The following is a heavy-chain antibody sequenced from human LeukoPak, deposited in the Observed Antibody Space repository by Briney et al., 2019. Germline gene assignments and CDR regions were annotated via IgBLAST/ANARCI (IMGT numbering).Heavy chain of an antibody. CDR1: EFTFSTFW. CDR2: IKPDGSGK. V-gene: IGHV3-7*01. CDR3: VRDSDYQRNSGGLYAHYDALDI. J-gene: IGHJ3*02. D-gene: IGHD2-21*01. Sequence: PGGSLRLSCAASEFTFSTFWMSWVRQAPGKGLEWVANIKPDGSGKHYVDSVEGRFSISRDNARSSLYLQMNSLRAEDTAVYYCVRDSDYQRNSGGLYAHYDALDIWGHGTMVTVSS.